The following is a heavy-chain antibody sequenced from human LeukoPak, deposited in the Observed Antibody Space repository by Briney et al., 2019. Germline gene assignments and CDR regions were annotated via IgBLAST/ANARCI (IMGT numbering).Heavy chain of an antibody. D-gene: IGHD1-26*01. J-gene: IGHJ4*02. CDR2: IYPGDSDT. CDR3: ARQNIGGTSASDY. Sequence: GESLKISCKGSGYSFINYWIGWVRQMPGKGPEWMGIIYPGDSDTRYNPSFQGDVTISADKSTNTAYLQWTSLKASDTAIYYCARQNIGGTSASDYWGQRTLVTVSS. V-gene: IGHV5-51*01. CDR1: GYSFINYW.